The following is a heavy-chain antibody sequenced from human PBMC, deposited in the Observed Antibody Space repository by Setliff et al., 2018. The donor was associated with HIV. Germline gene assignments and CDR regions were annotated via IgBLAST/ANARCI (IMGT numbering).Heavy chain of an antibody. Sequence: SETLSLTCTVSGGSISSGDYYWSWIRQPPGKGLEFIGSIHYNDGKTYYNAALRSRVTISADTSMNQFSLKLTSVTAADTAVYYCAREVDVVTTSDAFDIWAKGQWSPSPQ. J-gene: IGHJ3*02. V-gene: IGHV4-30-4*01. CDR2: IHYNDGKT. CDR1: GGSISSGDYY. D-gene: IGHD2-21*02. CDR3: AREVDVVTTSDAFDI.